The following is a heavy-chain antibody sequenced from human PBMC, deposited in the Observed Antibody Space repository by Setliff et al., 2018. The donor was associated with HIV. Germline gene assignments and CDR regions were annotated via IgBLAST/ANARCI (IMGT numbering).Heavy chain of an antibody. Sequence: ASVKVSCKASGYTFTSYGINWVRQAPGQGLEWMGRISTDNGNTKYSQKLQGRVTMTTDTVTNTVYMEVKSLRADDTAVYYCARGSSTGMYYFDYWGQGTLVTVSS. CDR3: ARGSSTGMYYFDY. CDR2: ISTDNGNT. J-gene: IGHJ4*02. V-gene: IGHV1-18*01. D-gene: IGHD2-8*02. CDR1: GYTFTSYG.